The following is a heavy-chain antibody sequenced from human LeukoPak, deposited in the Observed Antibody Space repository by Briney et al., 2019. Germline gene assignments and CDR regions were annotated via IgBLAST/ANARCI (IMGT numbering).Heavy chain of an antibody. CDR3: AKEDAYYYDSSGYYFDY. CDR1: GFIFPTYV. D-gene: IGHD3-22*01. Sequence: GSLRLSCAASGFIFPTYVMSGVRQAPGKGLEWVSAISGSGGSTYYADSVKGRFAISRDNSKNTLYLQMNSLRAEDTAVYYCAKEDAYYYDSSGYYFDYWGQGTLVTVSS. V-gene: IGHV3-23*01. CDR2: ISGSGGST. J-gene: IGHJ4*02.